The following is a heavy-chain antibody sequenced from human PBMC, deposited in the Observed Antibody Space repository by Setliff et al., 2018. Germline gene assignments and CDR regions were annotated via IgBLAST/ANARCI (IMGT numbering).Heavy chain of an antibody. CDR1: GYTFINYE. CDR2: INTNTGNP. Sequence: ASVKVSCKASGYTFINYEINWVRQAPGQGLEWMGGINTNTGNPTYAQGFTGRFVFSLDTSVSTAYLQISSLKAEDTAVYYCARELTHYYGSGSSLDAFDIWGQGTMVTVSS. V-gene: IGHV7-4-1*02. J-gene: IGHJ3*02. D-gene: IGHD3-10*01. CDR3: ARELTHYYGSGSSLDAFDI.